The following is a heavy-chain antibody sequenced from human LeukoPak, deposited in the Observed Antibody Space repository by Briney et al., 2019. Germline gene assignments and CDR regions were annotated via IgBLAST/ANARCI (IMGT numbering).Heavy chain of an antibody. D-gene: IGHD3-9*01. CDR3: ASSYIDWLRPNYYYYYYMDV. J-gene: IGHJ6*03. Sequence: SVTVSCKASGGTFSSYAISWVRQAPGQGLEWMGGVIPIFGTANYEQKFQGRVTITTDESTSTAYMELSSLRSEDTAVYYCASSYIDWLRPNYYYYYYMDVWGKGTTVTVSS. CDR2: VIPIFGTA. CDR1: GGTFSSYA. V-gene: IGHV1-69*05.